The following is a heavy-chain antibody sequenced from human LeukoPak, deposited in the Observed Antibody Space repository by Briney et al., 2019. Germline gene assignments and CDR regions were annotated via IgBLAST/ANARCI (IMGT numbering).Heavy chain of an antibody. V-gene: IGHV3-21*01. CDR2: ISSSSSYI. Sequence: GGSLRLSCAASGFTFSSYSMNWVRQAPGKGLEWVSSISSSSSYIYYADSVKGRFTISRDNAKNSLYLQMNSLRAEDTAVYYCARDGLVWIGELYYFDYWGQGTLVTVSS. D-gene: IGHD3-10*01. CDR1: GFTFSSYS. CDR3: ARDGLVWIGELYYFDY. J-gene: IGHJ4*02.